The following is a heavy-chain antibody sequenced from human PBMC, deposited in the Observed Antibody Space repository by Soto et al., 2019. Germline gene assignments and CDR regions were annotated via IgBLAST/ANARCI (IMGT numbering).Heavy chain of an antibody. J-gene: IGHJ5*02. CDR1: GGSFSGYY. D-gene: IGHD2-2*01. CDR3: ARAENIVVVPAANWFDP. V-gene: IGHV4-34*01. Sequence: SETLSLTCAVYGGSFSGYYWSWIRQPPGKGLEWIGEINHSGSTNYNPSLKSRVTISVDTSKNQFSLKLSSVTAADTAVYYCARAENIVVVPAANWFDPWGQGTPVTVSS. CDR2: INHSGST.